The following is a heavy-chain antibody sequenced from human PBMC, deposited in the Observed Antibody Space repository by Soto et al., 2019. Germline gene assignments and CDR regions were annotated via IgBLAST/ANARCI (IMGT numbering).Heavy chain of an antibody. D-gene: IGHD6-13*01. J-gene: IGHJ2*01. Sequence: QVQLQESGPGLVKPSQTLSLTCTVSGGSISGGDYYWSWIRQHPGKGLEWSGYIYDSGSTHHNPSLKRPVILSLDMSKNQFSPTLSSVTAADSAVYYCARAGSTAGRDGYFALWGRGPLVTVAS. CDR1: GGSISGGDYY. CDR3: ARAGSTAGRDGYFAL. V-gene: IGHV4-31*01. CDR2: IYDSGST.